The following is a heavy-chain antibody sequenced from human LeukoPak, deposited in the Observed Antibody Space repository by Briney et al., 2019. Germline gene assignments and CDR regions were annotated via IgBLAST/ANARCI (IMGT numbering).Heavy chain of an antibody. V-gene: IGHV5-51*01. Sequence: GGALQISSXGSGYCFTSYCIGWVRPMPGKGLEWMGIVYPGDSDARYSPPCKGQDTLSPDKSISTAYLQWSSLEASDTAMYYCARQAHNLVAAGYWGQGTLVTVSS. CDR3: ARQAHNLVAAGY. CDR2: VYPGDSDA. J-gene: IGHJ4*02. CDR1: GYCFTSYC. D-gene: IGHD2-15*01.